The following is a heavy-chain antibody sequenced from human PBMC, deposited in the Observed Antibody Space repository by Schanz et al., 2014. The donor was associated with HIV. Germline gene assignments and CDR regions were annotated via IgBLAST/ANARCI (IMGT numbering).Heavy chain of an antibody. D-gene: IGHD1-1*01. CDR1: GFTFSSYG. Sequence: QVQLVESGGGVVQPGRSLRLSCAASGFTFSSYGMHWVRQAPGKGLEWVAVIWHDGSNKYYADSVKGRFSISRDNSKNTVYLQMNSLRAEDTAVYYCTKEVPPDVWGQGTTVTVSS. V-gene: IGHV3-33*06. CDR3: TKEVPPDV. CDR2: IWHDGSNK. J-gene: IGHJ6*02.